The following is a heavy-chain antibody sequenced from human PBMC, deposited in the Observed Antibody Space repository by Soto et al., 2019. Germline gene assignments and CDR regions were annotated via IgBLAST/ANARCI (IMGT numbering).Heavy chain of an antibody. CDR3: ARTLEDAGKTSNFDN. CDR2: ISAYNGNT. CDR1: GFTFSSYG. V-gene: IGHV1-18*01. J-gene: IGHJ4*02. D-gene: IGHD1-1*01. Sequence: QVQLVQSGAEVKKPGASVKVSCKSSGFTFSSYGFTWVRQAPGQGLEWMGWISAYNGNTLYAQKFQGRVTMTTDTSTSTVYMELRSLRSDDTALYYCARTLEDAGKTSNFDNWGQGTLVSVSS.